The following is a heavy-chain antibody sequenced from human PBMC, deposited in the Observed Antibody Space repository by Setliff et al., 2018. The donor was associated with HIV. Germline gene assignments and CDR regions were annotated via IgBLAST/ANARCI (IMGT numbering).Heavy chain of an antibody. CDR1: GGTFSNYG. V-gene: IGHV1-69*13. J-gene: IGHJ5*02. CDR2: IIPISGTA. D-gene: IGHD2-2*01. Sequence: VKVSCKASGGTFSNYGMSWVRQAPGQGLEWMGGIIPISGTANYAQKFQGRVTITTDESTSTAYMELSGLRSEDTAVYYCARDFGGYCSSMSCPGLFDPWGQGTLVT. CDR3: ARDFGGYCSSMSCPGLFDP.